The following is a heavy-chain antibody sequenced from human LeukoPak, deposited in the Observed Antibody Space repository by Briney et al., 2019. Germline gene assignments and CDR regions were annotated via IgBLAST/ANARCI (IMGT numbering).Heavy chain of an antibody. CDR2: IRSKAYGGTT. D-gene: IGHD3-10*01. CDR1: GFTLGDYA. J-gene: IGHJ4*02. Sequence: GRSLRLSCTASGFTLGDYAMSWVRQAPGKGLEWVGFIRSKAYGGTTEYAASVKGRFTISRDDSKSIAYLQMNSLKTEDTAVYYCTRGFLMVRGVIDYWGQGTLVTVSS. CDR3: TRGFLMVRGVIDY. V-gene: IGHV3-49*04.